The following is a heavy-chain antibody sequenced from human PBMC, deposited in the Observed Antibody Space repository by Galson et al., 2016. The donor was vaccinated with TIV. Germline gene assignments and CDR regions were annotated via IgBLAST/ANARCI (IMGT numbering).Heavy chain of an antibody. CDR3: APATVSRRDFDY. J-gene: IGHJ4*02. Sequence: TLSLTCAVSGGSISSGDYYWSWIRQSPGKGLEWIGYIYDSDTISYSGRTYYNPSLKSRVTISVDTSKNQFSLKLSSVTAADTAVYYCAPATVSRRDFDYCGQGTLVTVSS. CDR2: IYDSDTISYSGRT. CDR1: GGSISSGDYY. V-gene: IGHV4-30-4*08. D-gene: IGHD4-17*01.